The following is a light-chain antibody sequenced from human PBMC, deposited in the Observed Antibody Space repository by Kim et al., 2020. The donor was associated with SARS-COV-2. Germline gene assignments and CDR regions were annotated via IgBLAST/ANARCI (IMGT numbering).Light chain of an antibody. CDR3: QQYNNWPPWT. V-gene: IGKV3-15*01. J-gene: IGKJ1*01. CDR1: QRVSSN. Sequence: APGERATLSCRASQRVSSNVAWYQQRPGQAPRLLIYGASTRATGIPARFSGSGSGTEFTLTISSLQSEDFAVYYCQQYNNWPPWTFGQGTKVDIK. CDR2: GAS.